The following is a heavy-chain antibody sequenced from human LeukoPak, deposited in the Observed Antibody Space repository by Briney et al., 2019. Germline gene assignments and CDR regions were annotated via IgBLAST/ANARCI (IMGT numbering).Heavy chain of an antibody. CDR1: GGTFSSYA. J-gene: IGHJ6*02. CDR2: IIPIFGTA. Sequence: ASVKVSCKASGGTFSSYAISWVRQAPGQGLEWMGGIIPIFGTANYAQKFQGRVTITTDESTSTAYMELSSLRSEDTAVYYCARGQDSSGPYYYGMDVWGQGTTVTVSS. D-gene: IGHD3-22*01. V-gene: IGHV1-69*05. CDR3: ARGQDSSGPYYYGMDV.